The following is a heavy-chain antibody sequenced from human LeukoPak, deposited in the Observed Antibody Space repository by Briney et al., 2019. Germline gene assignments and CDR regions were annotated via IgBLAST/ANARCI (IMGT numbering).Heavy chain of an antibody. V-gene: IGHV4-59*01. Sequence: SETLSLTCAVYGGSFSGYYWSWVRQPPGKGLEWIGYIYYSGSTNYNPSLKSRVTISVDTSKNQFSLKLSSVTAADTAVYYCARDLGYYDSSGAFDIWGQGTMVTVSS. CDR1: GGSFSGYY. D-gene: IGHD3-22*01. CDR3: ARDLGYYDSSGAFDI. J-gene: IGHJ3*02. CDR2: IYYSGST.